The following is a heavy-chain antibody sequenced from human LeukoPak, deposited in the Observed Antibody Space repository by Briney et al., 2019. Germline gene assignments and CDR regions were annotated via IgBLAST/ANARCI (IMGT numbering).Heavy chain of an antibody. J-gene: IGHJ4*02. Sequence: GRSLRLSCAASGFTFSSYGMHWVRQAPGKGLEWVAFIRYDGSNKYDADSVKGRFTISRDNSKNTLYLQMNSLRAEDTAVYYCAKRGAEVGATVAPGDYWGQGTLVTVSS. D-gene: IGHD1-26*01. CDR2: IRYDGSNK. CDR1: GFTFSSYG. V-gene: IGHV3-30*02. CDR3: AKRGAEVGATVAPGDY.